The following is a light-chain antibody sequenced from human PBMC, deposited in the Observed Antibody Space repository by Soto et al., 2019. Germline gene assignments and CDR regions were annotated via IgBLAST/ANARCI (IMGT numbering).Light chain of an antibody. J-gene: IGKJ4*01. V-gene: IGKV1-39*01. CDR3: QQRSKIFT. Sequence: DIQMTQSPSSLSAYVGDRVTITCRASQSISSYLNWYQQKPGKAPKLLIYAAFSLQSGVPSRFSGSGSGTDFTLTISSLQPEDFAVYYCQQRSKIFTFGGGTKVDIK. CDR2: AAF. CDR1: QSISSY.